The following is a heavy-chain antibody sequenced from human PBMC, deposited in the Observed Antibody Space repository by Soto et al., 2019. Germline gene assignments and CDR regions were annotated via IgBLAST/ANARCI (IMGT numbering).Heavy chain of an antibody. Sequence: PSQTLSLTCAISVDSVSSNSSAWNCISQSPSRGLEWLGRTYYRSKWYKGYAVSVKSRITINPDTSKNQFSLQLNSVTPEDTAVYYCARGHDGYVDNWGQGTLVTVSS. J-gene: IGHJ4*02. CDR1: VDSVSSNSSA. CDR2: TYYRSKWYK. V-gene: IGHV6-1*01. CDR3: ARGHDGYVDN. D-gene: IGHD3-16*01.